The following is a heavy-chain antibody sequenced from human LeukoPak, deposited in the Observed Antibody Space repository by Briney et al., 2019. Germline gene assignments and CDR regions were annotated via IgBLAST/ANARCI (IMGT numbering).Heavy chain of an antibody. CDR2: ITGSGDVA. J-gene: IGHJ4*02. Sequence: GGSLRLSCAASGFTFSTYAMTWVRQAPGQGLEWFSSITGSGDVASAADSVTARFSISRDNSKTTLCLQMNSLRAEHPAVQCVARSGSRSYYRGSDWGQGTLVTVST. CDR1: GFTFSTYA. V-gene: IGHV3-23*01. CDR3: ARSGSRSYYRGSD. D-gene: IGHD3-10*01.